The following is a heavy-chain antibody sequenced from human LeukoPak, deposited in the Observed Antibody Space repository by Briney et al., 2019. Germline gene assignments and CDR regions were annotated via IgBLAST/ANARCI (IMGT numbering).Heavy chain of an antibody. CDR3: ARDDRVRWPRGSYGMDV. Sequence: SETLSLTRTVSGGSISSYYWSWIRQPAGKGLEWIGRIYTSGSTNYHPSLKSRVTMSVDTSKNQFSLKLSSVTAADTAVYYCARDDRVRWPRGSYGMDVWGQGTTVTVSS. CDR2: IYTSGST. D-gene: IGHD3-16*01. J-gene: IGHJ6*02. V-gene: IGHV4-4*07. CDR1: GGSISSYY.